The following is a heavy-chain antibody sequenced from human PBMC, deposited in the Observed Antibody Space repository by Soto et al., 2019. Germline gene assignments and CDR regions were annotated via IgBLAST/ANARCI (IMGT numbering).Heavy chain of an antibody. CDR3: AREGEGLNVFDP. CDR2: ISSSSSTI. CDR1: GFTSISYS. Sequence: TGGSLRLSCAASGFTSISYSINWVRQAPGKGLEWVSYISSSSSTIYYADSVKGRFTISRDNAKNSLYLQMNSLRDEDTAVYYCAREGEGLNVFDPWGQGALVTVSA. J-gene: IGHJ5*02. V-gene: IGHV3-48*02. D-gene: IGHD2-21*01.